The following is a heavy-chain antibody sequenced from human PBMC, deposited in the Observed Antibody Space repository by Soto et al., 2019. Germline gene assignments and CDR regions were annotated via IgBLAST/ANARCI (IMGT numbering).Heavy chain of an antibody. CDR2: TFYSGTT. CDR3: ARIRYTSGWECDY. J-gene: IGHJ4*02. V-gene: IGHV4-59*01. D-gene: IGHD6-19*01. CDR1: DDSISSYY. Sequence: QVQLQESGPGLVKPSETLYLTCTVSDDSISSYYWSWIRQPPGKGLEWIGYTFYSGTTRYNPSLKSRLTLSIDTSKNESSLKLSSVTAADTAVYYCARIRYTSGWECDYWGQGTLVTVSS.